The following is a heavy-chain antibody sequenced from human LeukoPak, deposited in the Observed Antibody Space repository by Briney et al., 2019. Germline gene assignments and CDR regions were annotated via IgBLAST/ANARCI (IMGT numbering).Heavy chain of an antibody. CDR2: IYYSGST. J-gene: IGHJ4*02. D-gene: IGHD6-13*01. Sequence: PSETLSLTCTVSGGSISSSSYYWGWIRQPPGKGLEWIGSIYYSGSTYYNPSLKSRVTISVDTSKNQFSLNLSTVTAADTAVYYCARQGRWQATFDYWGQGTLVTVSS. CDR3: ARQGRWQATFDY. V-gene: IGHV4-39*01. CDR1: GGSISSSSYY.